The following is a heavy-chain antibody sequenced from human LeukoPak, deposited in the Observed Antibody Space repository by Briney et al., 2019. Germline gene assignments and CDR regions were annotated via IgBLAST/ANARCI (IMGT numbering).Heavy chain of an antibody. CDR1: GFTFSSYG. CDR3: AKLSGSYFIYCIDS. CDR2: ISGSAYNS. D-gene: IGHD1-26*01. V-gene: IGHV3-23*01. Sequence: TGGSLRLSSAASGFTFSSYGLSWVRQAPGKGLEWVSTISGSAYNSYYADSVKGRFTISRDNSANTLYLQMDNLRAEDTALYYCAKLSGSYFIYCIDSWGQGTLVTVSS. J-gene: IGHJ4*02.